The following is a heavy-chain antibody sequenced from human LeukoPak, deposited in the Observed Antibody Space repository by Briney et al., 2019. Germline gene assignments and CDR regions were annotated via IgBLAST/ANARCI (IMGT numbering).Heavy chain of an antibody. D-gene: IGHD2-2*01. J-gene: IGHJ4*02. CDR2: VRYDGSSK. V-gene: IGHV3-30*02. Sequence: PGGPLRLSCAASGFTFSSYGMYWVRQAPGKGLEWVAFVRYDGSSKYYADSVKGRFTISRDNSKNTLYVQMNSLRAEDTAVYYCAKDPRSIVTVPAAIGFVYWGQGTLVTVSS. CDR1: GFTFSSYG. CDR3: AKDPRSIVTVPAAIGFVY.